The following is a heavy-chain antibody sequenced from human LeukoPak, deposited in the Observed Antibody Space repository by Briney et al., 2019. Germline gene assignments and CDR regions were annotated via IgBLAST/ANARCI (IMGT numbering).Heavy chain of an antibody. V-gene: IGHV3-74*01. Sequence: PGGSLRLSCAASGFTFSSYWMHWVRQAPGKGLVWVSRINGEGITTSYADSVKGRLTISRDNAKNTLYLQMNSLRAEDTAVYYCARGLYSSSWYGAFDIWGQGTMVTVSS. J-gene: IGHJ3*02. CDR2: INGEGITT. CDR3: ARGLYSSSWYGAFDI. CDR1: GFTFSSYW. D-gene: IGHD6-13*01.